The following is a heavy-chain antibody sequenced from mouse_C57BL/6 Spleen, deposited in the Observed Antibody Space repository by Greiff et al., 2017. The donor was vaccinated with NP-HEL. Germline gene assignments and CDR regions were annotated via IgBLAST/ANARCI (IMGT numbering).Heavy chain of an antibody. CDR2: INPSNGGT. J-gene: IGHJ4*01. CDR1: GYTFTSYW. CDR3: ASDNYYGSTSYYYAMDD. D-gene: IGHD1-1*01. V-gene: IGHV1-53*01. Sequence: VQLQQPGTELVKPGASVKLSCKASGYTFTSYWMHWVKQRPGQGLEWIGNINPSNGGTNYNEKFKSKATLTVDKSSSTAHMQLSSLTSEDSAVYECASDNYYGSTSYYYAMDDWGQGTSVTVAS.